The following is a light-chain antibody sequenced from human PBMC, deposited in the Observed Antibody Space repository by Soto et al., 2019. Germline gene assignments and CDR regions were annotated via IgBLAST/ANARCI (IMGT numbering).Light chain of an antibody. J-gene: IGKJ2*01. CDR2: GAS. V-gene: IGKV3-20*01. CDR1: QSVSSNY. CDR3: QQSDRFPYT. Sequence: DIVLTQSPGTLSLSAGERATLSCRASQSVSSNYLAWYQQKPGQAPRLLIYGASSRATGIPDRFSGSGSGTDFTLTITGLAPEESPVYYCQQSDRFPYTFGQGTKLEI.